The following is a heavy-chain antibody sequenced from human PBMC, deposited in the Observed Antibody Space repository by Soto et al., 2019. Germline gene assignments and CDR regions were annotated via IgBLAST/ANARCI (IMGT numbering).Heavy chain of an antibody. J-gene: IGHJ4*02. V-gene: IGHV3-15*07. Sequence: EVPLVESGGGLVKPGGSLRLSCAASGFTFTDAWMNWVRQAPGKGLEWVGRIKSKTAGGAIDYTTPVEGRVTISRDDSENTLYLQMNSLKTEDTAVYYCATDGGRWGQGTLVTVSS. CDR3: ATDGGR. CDR2: IKSKTAGGAI. CDR1: GFTFTDAW.